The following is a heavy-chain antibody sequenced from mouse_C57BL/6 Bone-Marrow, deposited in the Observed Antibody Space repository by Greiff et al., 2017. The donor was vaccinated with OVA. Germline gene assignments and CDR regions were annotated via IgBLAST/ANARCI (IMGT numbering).Heavy chain of an antibody. CDR1: GFNIKDDY. CDR3: TTRWLLRDYFDY. Sequence: VQLQQSGAELVRPGASVKLSCTASGFNIKDDYMHWVKQRPEQGLEWIGWIDPENGDTEYASKFQGKATITADTSSNTAYLQLSSLTSEDTAVYYCTTRWLLRDYFDYWGQGTTLTVSS. J-gene: IGHJ2*01. CDR2: IDPENGDT. D-gene: IGHD2-3*01. V-gene: IGHV14-4*01.